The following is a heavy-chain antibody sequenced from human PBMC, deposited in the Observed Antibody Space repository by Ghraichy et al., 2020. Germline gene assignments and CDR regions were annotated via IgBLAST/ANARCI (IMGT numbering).Heavy chain of an antibody. CDR3: ARDQTVATKGIDY. D-gene: IGHD5-12*01. V-gene: IGHV3-33*08. CDR1: GFTFISHG. J-gene: IGHJ4*02. Sequence: GSLRLSCAASGFTFISHGMHWVRQAPGKGQEWVAALWYDGSDESYTDSVKGRFTISRDNSKSTVYLQMSSLRVEDTAVYYCARDQTVATKGIDYWGQGTQVSVSS. CDR2: LWYDGSDE.